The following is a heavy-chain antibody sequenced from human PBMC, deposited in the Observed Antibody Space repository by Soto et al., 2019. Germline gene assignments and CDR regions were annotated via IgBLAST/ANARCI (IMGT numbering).Heavy chain of an antibody. CDR1: GFTFSSYW. D-gene: IGHD2-15*01. V-gene: IGHV3-7*01. CDR2: IKQDGSEK. CDR3: ARTEIVVVVAATRLDAFDI. Sequence: GGSLRLSCAASGFTFSSYWMSWVRQAPGKGLEWVANIKQDGSEKYYVDSVKGRFTISRDNAKNSLYLQMNSLRAEDTAVYYCARTEIVVVVAATRLDAFDIWGQGTMVTVSS. J-gene: IGHJ3*02.